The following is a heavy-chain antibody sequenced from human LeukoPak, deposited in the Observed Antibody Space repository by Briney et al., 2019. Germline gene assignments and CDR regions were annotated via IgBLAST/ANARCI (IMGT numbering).Heavy chain of an antibody. D-gene: IGHD2-15*01. J-gene: IGHJ3*02. CDR2: IHYSGST. V-gene: IGHV4-59*01. CDR1: IGSISSYY. Sequence: PSETLSLTCSVSIGSISSYYWSWIRQPPGKGLEWIGYIHYSGSTNYNPSLKNRVTISADTSKNQFSLRLSSVTTADTAVYYCARTVLLSWYAFDIWGQGTMVTVSS. CDR3: ARTVLLSWYAFDI.